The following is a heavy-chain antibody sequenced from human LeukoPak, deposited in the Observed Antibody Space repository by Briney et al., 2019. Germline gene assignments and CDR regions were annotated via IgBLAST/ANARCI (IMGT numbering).Heavy chain of an antibody. CDR1: GFTFSDYY. CDR2: ISSSDITI. D-gene: IGHD3-9*01. J-gene: IGHJ3*02. Sequence: GGSLRLSRAASGFTFSDYYMSWIRQAPGKGLEWVSYISSSDITIYYADSVKGRFTISRDNAKNSLYLQMNSLRAEDTAVYYCARTLNLDWYQGDAFDIWGQGTMVTVSS. V-gene: IGHV3-11*01. CDR3: ARTLNLDWYQGDAFDI.